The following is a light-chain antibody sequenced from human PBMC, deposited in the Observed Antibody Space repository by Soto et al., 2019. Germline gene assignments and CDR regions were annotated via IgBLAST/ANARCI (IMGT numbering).Light chain of an antibody. CDR1: QDISRY. Sequence: TQLTQSPSSLSASVGDRVTITCRASQDISRYLAWYQHTAGKSPKLLIYGTSTLQSGVPSRFSGIGSGTDFTLTISSLQPEDFATYYCQQLQSSPFTFGPGTKVDF. CDR2: GTS. CDR3: QQLQSSPFT. J-gene: IGKJ3*01. V-gene: IGKV1-9*01.